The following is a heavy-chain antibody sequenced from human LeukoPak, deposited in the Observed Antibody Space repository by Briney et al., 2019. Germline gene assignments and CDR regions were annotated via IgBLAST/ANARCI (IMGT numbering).Heavy chain of an antibody. CDR2: IYHSGST. J-gene: IGHJ3*02. V-gene: IGHV4-4*02. Sequence: SETLSLTCAVSGGSISSSNWWSWVRQPPGKGLEWIGEIYHSGSTNYNPSPKSRVTISVDKSKNQFSLKLSSVTAADTAVYYCACRGYSYGYPDAFDIWGQGTMVTVSS. CDR1: GGSISSSNW. CDR3: ACRGYSYGYPDAFDI. D-gene: IGHD5-18*01.